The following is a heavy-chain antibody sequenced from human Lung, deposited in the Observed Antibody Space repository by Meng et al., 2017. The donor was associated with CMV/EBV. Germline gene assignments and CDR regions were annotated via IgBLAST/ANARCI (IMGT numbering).Heavy chain of an antibody. CDR2: ISGSGTTT. Sequence: GGSLRLSCAVSGFTFSDYYMAWIRQAPGKGLEWVSYISGSGTTTYYADSVQGRFTISRDSAKNSLYLEMNSLRAEDTAVYYCARDCATTSCYNPINTYYYFYGLAVWGQGNXVNVSS. D-gene: IGHD2-2*02. CDR1: GFTFSDYY. J-gene: IGHJ6*02. V-gene: IGHV3-11*01. CDR3: ARDCATTSCYNPINTYYYFYGLAV.